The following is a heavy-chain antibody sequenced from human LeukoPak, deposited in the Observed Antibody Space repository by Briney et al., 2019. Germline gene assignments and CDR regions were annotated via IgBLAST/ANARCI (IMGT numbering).Heavy chain of an antibody. D-gene: IGHD1-26*01. Sequence: GESLKISCKGSGYSFTSYWIGWVRQMPGKGLQWMGIISPGDSDTRYSPSFQGQVTISADKSITTAYLQWSSLKASDTAMYYCAGRHPGLVNGDAFDIWGQGTMVTVSS. CDR2: ISPGDSDT. CDR1: GYSFTSYW. V-gene: IGHV5-51*01. J-gene: IGHJ3*02. CDR3: AGRHPGLVNGDAFDI.